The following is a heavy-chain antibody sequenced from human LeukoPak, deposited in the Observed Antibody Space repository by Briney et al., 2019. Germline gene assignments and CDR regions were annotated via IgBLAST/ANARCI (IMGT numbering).Heavy chain of an antibody. D-gene: IGHD6-19*01. CDR2: ISSSSSTI. CDR1: GFTFSTYS. CDR3: ARGMYSSGWYSDY. Sequence: PGGSLRLSCAASGFTFSTYSMNWVRQAPGKGLEWVSYISSSSSTIYYADSVKGRFTISRDNSKNTLYLQMNSLRAEDTAVYYCARGMYSSGWYSDYWGQGTLVTVSS. J-gene: IGHJ4*02. V-gene: IGHV3-48*01.